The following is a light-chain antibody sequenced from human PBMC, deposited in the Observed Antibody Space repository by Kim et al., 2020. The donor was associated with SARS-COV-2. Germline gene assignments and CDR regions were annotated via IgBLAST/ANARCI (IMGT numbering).Light chain of an antibody. Sequence: NFMLTQPHSVSESPGKTVTISCTRSSGSIASNYVQWYQQRPGSCPTTVIYEDNQRPSGVPDRFSGSIDSSSNSASLTISGLKTEDEADYYCQSYDSSLWVFGGGTKLTVL. V-gene: IGLV6-57*01. J-gene: IGLJ3*02. CDR2: EDN. CDR1: SGSIASNY. CDR3: QSYDSSLWV.